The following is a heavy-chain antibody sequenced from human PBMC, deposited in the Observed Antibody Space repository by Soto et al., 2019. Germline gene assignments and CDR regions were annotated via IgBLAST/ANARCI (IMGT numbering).Heavy chain of an antibody. V-gene: IGHV1-18*03. CDR1: GYTFTTYG. Sequence: QVHLVQSGAEVKKPGASLKVSCKASGYTFTTYGINWVRQAPGQGLEWMGWISGYNGNTKYAQKFQGRVTMTTDTSXYTAYMEVRSLRSDDMAVYYCARSGDLPYYYYGMDVWGQGTTVTVSS. CDR2: ISGYNGNT. J-gene: IGHJ6*02. CDR3: ARSGDLPYYYYGMDV. D-gene: IGHD4-17*01.